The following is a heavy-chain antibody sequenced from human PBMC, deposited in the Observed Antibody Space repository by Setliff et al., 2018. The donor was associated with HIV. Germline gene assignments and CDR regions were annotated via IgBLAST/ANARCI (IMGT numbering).Heavy chain of an antibody. Sequence: SETLSLTCTVSGGSIRSSSYYWGWIRQPPGKGLEWIGSINYSGSTYYTPSLKSRVTISVDTPKNEFSLKLSSMTAADTAVYYCARGIAVAGPYFDYWGQGTLVTVSS. D-gene: IGHD6-19*01. CDR3: ARGIAVAGPYFDY. CDR1: GGSIRSSSYY. V-gene: IGHV4-39*07. J-gene: IGHJ4*02. CDR2: INYSGST.